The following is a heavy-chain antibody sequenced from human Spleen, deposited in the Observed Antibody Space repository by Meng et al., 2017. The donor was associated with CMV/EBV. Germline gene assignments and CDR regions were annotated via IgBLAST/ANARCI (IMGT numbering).Heavy chain of an antibody. CDR2: INIDGSVT. CDR1: GFTFSNYW. D-gene: IGHD1-26*01. J-gene: IGHJ4*02. Sequence: GESLKISCAASGFTFSNYWMYWVRQGPGKGMVWVSRINIDGSVTRYADSVKGRFTISRDNRKNSLYLQMKSLRTEDTALYYCAKDIGAGSYWSLHYWGQGTLVTVSS. V-gene: IGHV3-74*01. CDR3: AKDIGAGSYWSLHY.